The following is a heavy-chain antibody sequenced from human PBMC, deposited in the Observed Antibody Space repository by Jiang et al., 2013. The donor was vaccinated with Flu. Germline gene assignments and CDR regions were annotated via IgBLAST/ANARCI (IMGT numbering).Heavy chain of an antibody. Sequence: KPTQTLTLTCTFSGFSLSTSGVGVGWIRQPPGEALEWLAIIYWDDDKIYSPSLKNRLLITKDTSKNQVVLTMTNMDPVDTAIYYCAHGFGSANSQWRALDYWGQGTLVTVSS. CDR3: AHGFGSANSQWRALDY. CDR2: IYWDDDK. V-gene: IGHV2-5*02. J-gene: IGHJ4*02. D-gene: IGHD3-10*01. CDR1: GFSLSTSGVG.